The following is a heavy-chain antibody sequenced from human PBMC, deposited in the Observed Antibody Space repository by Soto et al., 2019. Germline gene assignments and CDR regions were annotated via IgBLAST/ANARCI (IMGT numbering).Heavy chain of an antibody. CDR1: GFTFSRNA. Sequence: LRLSCASSGFTFSRNAMSWVRQAPGKGLEWVSAISGSGGSTYYADSVKGRFTISRDNSKNTLYLQMNSLRAEDTAVYYCAKGADPEWYNYYDSSGYYLDYWGQGTLVTVSS. V-gene: IGHV3-23*01. J-gene: IGHJ4*02. CDR2: ISGSGGST. D-gene: IGHD3-22*01. CDR3: AKGADPEWYNYYDSSGYYLDY.